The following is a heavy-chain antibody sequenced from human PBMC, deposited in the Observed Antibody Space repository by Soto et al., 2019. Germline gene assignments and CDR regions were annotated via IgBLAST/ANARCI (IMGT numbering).Heavy chain of an antibody. V-gene: IGHV1-69*12. CDR3: AGPPELTRIYYYYGMDV. Sequence: QVQLVQSGAEVKKPGSSVKVSCKASGGTFSSYAISWVRQAPGQGLEWMGGIIPIFGTANYAQTFQGRVTITADESTSTAYMELSSLRSEDTAVSYCAGPPELTRIYYYYGMDVWGQGTTVTVSS. D-gene: IGHD1-7*01. CDR1: GGTFSSYA. CDR2: IIPIFGTA. J-gene: IGHJ6*02.